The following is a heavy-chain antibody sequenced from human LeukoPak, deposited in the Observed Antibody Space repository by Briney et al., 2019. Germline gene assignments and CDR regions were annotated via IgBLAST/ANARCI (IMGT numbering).Heavy chain of an antibody. D-gene: IGHD4-17*01. Sequence: GSSVKVSCKASGGTFSSYAISWVRQAPGQGLEWMGGIIPIFGTANYAQKFQGRVTITADESTSTAYMELSSLRSEDTAVYYCARETRTVLVDAFDIWGQGTMVTVSS. V-gene: IGHV1-69*01. J-gene: IGHJ3*02. CDR2: IIPIFGTA. CDR3: ARETRTVLVDAFDI. CDR1: GGTFSSYA.